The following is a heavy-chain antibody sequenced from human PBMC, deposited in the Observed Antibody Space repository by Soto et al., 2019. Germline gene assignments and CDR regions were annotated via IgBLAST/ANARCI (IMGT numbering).Heavy chain of an antibody. J-gene: IGHJ4*02. CDR1: GGSFIGYY. D-gene: IGHD3-10*01. V-gene: IGHV4-34*01. Sequence: SETLSLTCAVYGGSFIGYYWSWIRQPPGKGLEWIGEINHSGSTNYNPSLKSRVTISVDTSKNQFSLKLSSVTAADTAVYYCARVLVSEVSIYFDYWGQGTLVTVSS. CDR3: ARVLVSEVSIYFDY. CDR2: INHSGST.